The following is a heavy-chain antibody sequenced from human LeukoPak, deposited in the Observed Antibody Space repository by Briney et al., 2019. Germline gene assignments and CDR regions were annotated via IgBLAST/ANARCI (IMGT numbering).Heavy chain of an antibody. V-gene: IGHV3-30*02. J-gene: IGHJ6*03. Sequence: GGSLRLSCVASGFTFSSNGMHWVRQAPGKGLEWVTFIQYDGSKKYYADSVKGRFTISRDNSKNTLYLQMNSLKGDDTAVYYCAKDSAFYYIDVWGKGTTVIISS. CDR2: IQYDGSKK. D-gene: IGHD3-10*01. CDR3: AKDSAFYYIDV. CDR1: GFTFSSNG.